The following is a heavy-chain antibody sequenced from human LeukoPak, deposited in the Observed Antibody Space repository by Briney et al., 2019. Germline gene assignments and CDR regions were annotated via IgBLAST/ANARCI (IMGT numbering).Heavy chain of an antibody. J-gene: IGHJ6*03. V-gene: IGHV7-4-1*02. CDR2: INTNTGNP. CDR1: GGTFTSYA. D-gene: IGHD6-19*01. CDR3: AREVHSSGWYYLYYYYYLDV. Sequence: ASVKVSCKASGGTFTSYAMNWVRQAPGQGLEWMGWINTNTGNPTYAQGFTGRFVFSLDTSVSTAYLQISSLKAEDTAVYYCAREVHSSGWYYLYYYYYLDVWGKGTTVTVSS.